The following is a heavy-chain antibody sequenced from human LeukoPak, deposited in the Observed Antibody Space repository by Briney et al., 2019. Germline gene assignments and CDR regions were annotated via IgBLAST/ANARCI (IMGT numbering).Heavy chain of an antibody. Sequence: SETLCLTCAVYGGSFSGYYWSWIRQPPGKGLEWIGEINHSGSTNYNPSLKSRVTISVDTSKNQFSLKLSSVTAVDTAVYYCARGAWGVPAATYWGQGTLVTVSS. CDR3: ARGAWGVPAATY. CDR2: INHSGST. J-gene: IGHJ4*02. V-gene: IGHV4-34*01. D-gene: IGHD2-2*01. CDR1: GGSFSGYY.